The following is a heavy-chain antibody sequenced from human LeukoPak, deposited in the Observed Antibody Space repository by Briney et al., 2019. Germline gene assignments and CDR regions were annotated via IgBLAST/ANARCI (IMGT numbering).Heavy chain of an antibody. CDR3: AKDGGYSGYDYVPDFDY. Sequence: GGSLRLSCAASGFTFSSYAMSWVRQAPGKGLEGVSAVSGSGGSTYYADSVKGRFTISRDNSKNTLYLQMNSLRAEDTAVYYCAKDGGYSGYDYVPDFDYWGQGTLVTVSS. D-gene: IGHD5-12*01. CDR1: GFTFSSYA. CDR2: VSGSGGST. J-gene: IGHJ4*02. V-gene: IGHV3-23*01.